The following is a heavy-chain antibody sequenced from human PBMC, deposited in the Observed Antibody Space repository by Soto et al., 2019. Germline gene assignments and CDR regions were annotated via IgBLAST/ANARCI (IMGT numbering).Heavy chain of an antibody. V-gene: IGHV4-59*05. CDR3: ARRYGDLYNWFDP. J-gene: IGHJ5*02. Sequence: NPSETLSLTCTVSGGSISSYYWSWIRQPPGKGLEWIGSIYYSGSTYYNPSLKSRVTISVDTSKNQFSLKLSSVTAADTAVYYCARRYGDLYNWFDPWGQGTLVTVSS. D-gene: IGHD4-17*01. CDR2: IYYSGST. CDR1: GGSISSYY.